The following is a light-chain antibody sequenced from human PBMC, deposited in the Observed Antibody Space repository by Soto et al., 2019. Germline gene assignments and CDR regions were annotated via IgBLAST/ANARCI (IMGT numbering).Light chain of an antibody. CDR2: GAS. J-gene: IGKJ5*01. CDR3: QHRSNWPPVIT. CDR1: QSVSSSY. Sequence: VLTQSPGTLSLSPGERATLSCSASQSVSSSYLAWYQQKPGQAPRLLIYGASSRATGIPDRFSGSGSGTDFTLTISRLEPEDFAVYYCQHRSNWPPVITFGQGTRLEIK. V-gene: IGKV3D-20*02.